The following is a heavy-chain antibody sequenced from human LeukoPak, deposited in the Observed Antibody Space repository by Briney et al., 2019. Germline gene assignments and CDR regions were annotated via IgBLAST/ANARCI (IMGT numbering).Heavy chain of an antibody. D-gene: IGHD1-20*01. Sequence: GGSLRLSCAASGFTFSNHALNWVRQAPGKGLERVSGINSGGGSTYYTDSVKGRFTISRDNSKNTLYLQMNSLRADDTAVYYCAKDLSYNYNYFDSWGQGTLVTVSS. V-gene: IGHV3-23*01. CDR1: GFTFSNHA. J-gene: IGHJ4*02. CDR3: AKDLSYNYNYFDS. CDR2: INSGGGST.